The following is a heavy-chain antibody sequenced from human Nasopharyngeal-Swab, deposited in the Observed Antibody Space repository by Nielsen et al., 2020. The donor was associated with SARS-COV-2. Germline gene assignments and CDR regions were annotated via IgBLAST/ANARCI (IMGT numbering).Heavy chain of an antibody. D-gene: IGHD2-2*02. CDR2: ISAYNGNT. CDR3: ARHLSRRVGDIVVVPAAIADY. Sequence: ASVKVSCKASGYTFTSYGISWVRQAPGQGLEWMGWISAYNGNTNYAQKLQGRVTMTTDTSTSTAYMELRSLRSDDTAVYYCARHLSRRVGDIVVVPAAIADYWGQGTLVTVSS. CDR1: GYTFTSYG. J-gene: IGHJ4*02. V-gene: IGHV1-18*01.